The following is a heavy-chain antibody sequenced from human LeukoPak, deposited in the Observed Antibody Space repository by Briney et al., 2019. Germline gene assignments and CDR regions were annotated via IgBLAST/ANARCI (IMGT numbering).Heavy chain of an antibody. CDR3: ARVGSSGFVFDY. J-gene: IGHJ4*02. V-gene: IGHV4-59*01. CDR2: IYYSGST. D-gene: IGHD6-19*01. Sequence: SETLSLTCTVSGGSISSYYWSWIRQPPGKGLEWIGYIYYSGSTNYNPSLKSRVTISVDTSKNQFSLKLSSVTAADTAVYYCARVGSSGFVFDYWGQGTLVTVSS. CDR1: GGSISSYY.